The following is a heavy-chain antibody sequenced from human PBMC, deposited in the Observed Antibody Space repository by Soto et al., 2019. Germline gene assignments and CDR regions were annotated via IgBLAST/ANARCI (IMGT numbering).Heavy chain of an antibody. CDR1: GDSISSYY. D-gene: IGHD2-8*02. CDR2: IYYTGNT. Sequence: QVQLQESGPGLVKPSETLSLTCTVSGDSISSYYWTWIRQPPGRGLEWIGYIYYTGNTNCNPSLKSRVTISLDTSKNQFSLKLAPVTAADTAVYYCARVLLGHFDSWAQGTRVTVSS. V-gene: IGHV4-59*01. J-gene: IGHJ4*02. CDR3: ARVLLGHFDS.